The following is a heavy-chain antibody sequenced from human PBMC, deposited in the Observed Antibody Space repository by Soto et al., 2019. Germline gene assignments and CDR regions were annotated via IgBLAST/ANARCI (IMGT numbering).Heavy chain of an antibody. J-gene: IGHJ5*02. V-gene: IGHV3-23*01. Sequence: EVQLLESGGGLAQPGGSLRLSCAASGFTFSSYDMGWVRQAPGKGPDWVSSTSGTAGGAYYVDSVKGRFTISRDNSKSTLYLQMNSLRVEDTALYYCARVDSSGWHWFDPWGQGTLVTVSS. CDR2: TSGTAGGA. CDR1: GFTFSSYD. CDR3: ARVDSSGWHWFDP. D-gene: IGHD6-19*01.